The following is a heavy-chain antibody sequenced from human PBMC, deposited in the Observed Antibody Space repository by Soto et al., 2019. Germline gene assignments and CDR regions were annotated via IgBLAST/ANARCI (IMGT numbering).Heavy chain of an antibody. Sequence: QVPLQESGPGLVKPSQTLSLTCTVSGGSISSGDYYWSWIRQPPGKGLEWIGYIYYSGSTYYYPSLKSRVIISVDTSKNQFSLKLSSVTAADTAVYYCARDNLPSRMARTKRGGMDVWGQGTTVTVSS. D-gene: IGHD1-7*01. J-gene: IGHJ6*02. V-gene: IGHV4-30-4*01. CDR2: IYYSGST. CDR1: GGSISSGDYY. CDR3: ARDNLPSRMARTKRGGMDV.